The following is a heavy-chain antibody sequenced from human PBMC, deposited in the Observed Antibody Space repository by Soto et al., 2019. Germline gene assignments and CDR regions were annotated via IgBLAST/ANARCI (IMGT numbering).Heavy chain of an antibody. CDR1: GGSISSYY. CDR2: IYTSGST. J-gene: IGHJ3*02. V-gene: IGHV4-4*07. CDR3: AREPSKALRFLEWLNDAFDI. Sequence: PSETLSLTCTVSGGSISSYYWSWIRQPAGKGLEWIGRIYTSGSTNYNPSLKSRVTMSVDTSKNQFSLKLSSVTAADTAVYYCAREPSKALRFLEWLNDAFDIWGQGTMVTVSS. D-gene: IGHD3-3*01.